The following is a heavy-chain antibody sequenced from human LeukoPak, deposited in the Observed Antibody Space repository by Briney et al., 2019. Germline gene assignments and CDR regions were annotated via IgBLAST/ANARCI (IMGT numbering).Heavy chain of an antibody. Sequence: GGSLRLSCEASGFTFSSYSMNWVRQAPGKGLEWVSSISSSSDSIYYADSVRGRFAISRDNAKNSLYLQMNSLRADDTAVYYCAKGGVQIIATRRGWFDPWGRGTLVTASS. CDR1: GFTFSSYS. J-gene: IGHJ5*02. D-gene: IGHD6-6*01. CDR3: AKGGVQIIATRRGWFDP. V-gene: IGHV3-21*01. CDR2: ISSSSDSI.